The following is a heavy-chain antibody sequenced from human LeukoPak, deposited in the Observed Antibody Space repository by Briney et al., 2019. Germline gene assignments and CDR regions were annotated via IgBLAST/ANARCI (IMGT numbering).Heavy chain of an antibody. J-gene: IGHJ4*02. V-gene: IGHV3-7*01. D-gene: IGHD3-22*01. CDR2: IKQDGSEK. CDR3: ARDYYDSALDY. CDR1: GFTFSSYW. Sequence: GGSLRLSCVASGFTFSSYWMNWVRRAPGKGLEWVAHIKQDGSEKNYVDSVKGRFTISRDNAKNSLYLQMSSLRAEDTAVYYCARDYYDSALDYWGQGTLVTVSS.